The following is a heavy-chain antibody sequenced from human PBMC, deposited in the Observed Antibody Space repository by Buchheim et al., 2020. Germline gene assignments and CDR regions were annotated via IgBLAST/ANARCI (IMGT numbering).Heavy chain of an antibody. CDR3: TRGGYSGYGAL. CDR2: IRSKAYGGTT. J-gene: IGHJ4*02. Sequence: EVQLVESGGGLVQPGRSLRLSCTASGFTFGDYAMSWVRQAPGKGLEWVGFIRSKAYGGTTEYAASVKGRFTIPRDDSKSIAYLQMNSLKTEDTAVYYCTRGGYSGYGALWGQGTL. D-gene: IGHD5-12*01. CDR1: GFTFGDYA. V-gene: IGHV3-49*04.